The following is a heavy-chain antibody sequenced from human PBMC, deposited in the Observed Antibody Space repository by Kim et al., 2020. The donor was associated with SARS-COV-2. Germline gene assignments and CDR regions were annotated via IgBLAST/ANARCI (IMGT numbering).Heavy chain of an antibody. CDR2: ISYDGSNK. CDR1: GFTFSSYG. D-gene: IGHD6-19*01. Sequence: GGSLRLSCAASGFTFSSYGMHWVRQAPGKGLEGVAVISYDGSNKYYSDSVKGRFTISRDNSKNTLYLQMNGLIAADTAVYYCWRDGGSSGWYGSFCFDI. CDR3: WRDGGSSGWYGSFCFDI. V-gene: IGHV3-33*05. J-gene: IGHJ3*02.